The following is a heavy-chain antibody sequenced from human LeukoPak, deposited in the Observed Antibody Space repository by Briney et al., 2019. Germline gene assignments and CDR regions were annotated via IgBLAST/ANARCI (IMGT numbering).Heavy chain of an antibody. V-gene: IGHV4-59*12. D-gene: IGHD3-22*01. CDR3: ARLPYYYDSSGYYYFSFDY. Sequence: SETLSLTCSVAGDSISSYYWSWIRQPPGKGLEWIGYIYYSESTNYNPSLKSRVTVSVDTSKNQFSLKLSSVTAADTAVYYCARLPYYYDSSGYYYFSFDYWGQGTLVTVSS. CDR1: GDSISSYY. CDR2: IYYSEST. J-gene: IGHJ4*02.